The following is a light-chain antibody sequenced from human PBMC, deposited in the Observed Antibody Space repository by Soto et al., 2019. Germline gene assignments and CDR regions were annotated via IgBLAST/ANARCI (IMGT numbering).Light chain of an antibody. V-gene: IGLV2-14*01. CDR2: EVS. J-gene: IGLJ1*01. CDR1: NSDVGDYDY. CDR3: SSYTNSNTLV. Sequence: QSLRTQPASGSGSPGQSITISCTGTNSDVGDYDYVSWYQQHPGKAPKLIIYEVSNRPSGVSNRFSGSKSGNTASLTVSGLQAEDEADYYRSSYTNSNTLVFGTGTKVTVL.